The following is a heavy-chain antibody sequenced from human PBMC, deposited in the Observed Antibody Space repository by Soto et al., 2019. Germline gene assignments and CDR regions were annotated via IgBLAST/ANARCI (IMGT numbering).Heavy chain of an antibody. CDR3: ARMMESSSWYSMNYYYYGMDV. CDR1: GYTFTSYY. CDR2: INPSGGST. Sequence: ASVKVSCKASGYTFTSYYMHWVRQAPGQGLEWMGIINPSGGSTSYAQKFQGRVTMTRDTSTSTVYMELSSLRSEDTAVYYCARMMESSSWYSMNYYYYGMDVWGQGTTVTVSS. J-gene: IGHJ6*02. V-gene: IGHV1-46*01. D-gene: IGHD6-13*01.